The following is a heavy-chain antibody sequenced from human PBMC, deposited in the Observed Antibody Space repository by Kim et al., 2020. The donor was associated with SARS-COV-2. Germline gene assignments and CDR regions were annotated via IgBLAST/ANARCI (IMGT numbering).Heavy chain of an antibody. D-gene: IGHD6-6*01. V-gene: IGHV1-69*13. CDR2: IIPIFGTA. J-gene: IGHJ4*02. CDR1: GGTFSSYA. Sequence: SVKVSCKASGGTFSSYAISWVRQAPGQGLEWMGGIIPIFGTANYAQKFQGRVTITADESTSTAYMELSSLRSEDTAVYYCARGTGIAARPWADDYWGQGTLVTVSS. CDR3: ARGTGIAARPWADDY.